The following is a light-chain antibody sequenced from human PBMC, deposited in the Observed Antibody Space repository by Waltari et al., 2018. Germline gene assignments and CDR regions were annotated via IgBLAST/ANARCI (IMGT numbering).Light chain of an antibody. CDR2: EGS. Sequence: EIVMTQSPATLSVSPGERATLSCRASQRVTSNLAWYQQKPGQAPRPLIPEGSTRATGIPARFSGSGSGTEFTLTISSLQSDDFAVYSCQQYHTWPLTFGGGTKVEI. CDR3: QQYHTWPLT. V-gene: IGKV3-15*01. CDR1: QRVTSN. J-gene: IGKJ4*01.